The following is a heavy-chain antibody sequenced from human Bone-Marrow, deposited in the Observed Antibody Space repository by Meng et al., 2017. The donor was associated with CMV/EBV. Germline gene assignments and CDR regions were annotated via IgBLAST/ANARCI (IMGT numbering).Heavy chain of an antibody. CDR1: GYSFTSYW. CDR2: IYPGDSDT. D-gene: IGHD2/OR15-2a*01. Sequence: GGSLRLSCKGSGYSFTSYWIGWVRQMPGKGLEWMGIIYPGDSDTRYSPSFQGQVTISADKSISTACLQWSSLKASDTAMYYCARHLGGTTLGYWGQGTLVTVSS. V-gene: IGHV5-51*01. CDR3: ARHLGGTTLGY. J-gene: IGHJ4*02.